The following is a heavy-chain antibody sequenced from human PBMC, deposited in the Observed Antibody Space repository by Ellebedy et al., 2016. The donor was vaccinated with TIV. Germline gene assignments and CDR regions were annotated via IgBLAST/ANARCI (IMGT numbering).Heavy chain of an antibody. D-gene: IGHD6-13*01. J-gene: IGHJ3*02. CDR2: ISYDGSNK. V-gene: IGHV3-30-3*01. CDR3: ARDTVPYTKYSSSWADAHGGPFDI. Sequence: GESLKISCAASGFTFSSYAMHWVRQAPGKGLEWVAVISYDGSNKYYADSVKGRFTISRDNSKNTLYLQMNSLRAEDTAVYYCARDTVPYTKYSSSWADAHGGPFDIWGQGTMVTVSS. CDR1: GFTFSSYA.